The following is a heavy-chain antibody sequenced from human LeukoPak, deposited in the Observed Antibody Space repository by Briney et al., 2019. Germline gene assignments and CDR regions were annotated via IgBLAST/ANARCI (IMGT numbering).Heavy chain of an antibody. CDR3: ARGAAGSQRWDDY. CDR1: GGSISSGGYY. J-gene: IGHJ4*02. CDR2: IYYSGST. V-gene: IGHV4-31*03. Sequence: PSETLSLTCTVSGGSISSGGYYWSWIRQHPGKGLEWIGYIYYSGSTYYNPSLKSRVTISVDTSKNQFSLKLSSVTAADTAVYYCARGAAGSQRWDDYWGQGTLVTVSS. D-gene: IGHD4-23*01.